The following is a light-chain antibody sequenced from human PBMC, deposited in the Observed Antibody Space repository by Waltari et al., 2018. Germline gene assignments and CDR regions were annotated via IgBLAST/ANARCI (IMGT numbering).Light chain of an antibody. V-gene: IGLV2-14*01. CDR3: NSYAGSSSWV. Sequence: QSALTQPASVSGSPGQSSPIPCTGTSSAVGFYNYLSWYQQHPGTAPKLMIYDVSERPSGVSNRFSGSKSGNTASLTISGLQAEDEADYYCNSYAGSSSWVFGGGTKLTVL. J-gene: IGLJ3*02. CDR1: SSAVGFYNY. CDR2: DVS.